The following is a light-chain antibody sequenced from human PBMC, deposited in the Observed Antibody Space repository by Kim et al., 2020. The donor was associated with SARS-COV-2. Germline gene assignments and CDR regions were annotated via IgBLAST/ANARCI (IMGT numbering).Light chain of an antibody. J-gene: IGLJ3*02. CDR1: SGSASTTYS. Sequence: QTVVTQEASLSLSPGGTVTLTCGLSSGSASTTYSPSWYQQTPGQAPRPLIYNTDIRSSGVPDRFSGSILGNKAALNITGAQADDESDYHCVLYLGSGVWVFGGGTQLTVL. CDR2: NTD. V-gene: IGLV8-61*01. CDR3: VLYLGSGVWV.